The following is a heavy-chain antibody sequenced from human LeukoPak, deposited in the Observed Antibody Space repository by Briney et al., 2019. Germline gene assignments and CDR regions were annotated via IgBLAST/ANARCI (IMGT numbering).Heavy chain of an antibody. V-gene: IGHV3-30*18. J-gene: IGHJ3*02. D-gene: IGHD4-17*01. CDR2: ISYDGRNK. CDR3: AKSYYGDYLNDAFDI. CDR1: GFTISTYG. Sequence: GGSLGLSCAASGFTISTYGMHWVRQAPGKGLEWVAVISYDGRNKYYADSVKGRFTISRDNSKNTLYLQMNSLRAEDTAVYYCAKSYYGDYLNDAFDIWGQGTMVTVSS.